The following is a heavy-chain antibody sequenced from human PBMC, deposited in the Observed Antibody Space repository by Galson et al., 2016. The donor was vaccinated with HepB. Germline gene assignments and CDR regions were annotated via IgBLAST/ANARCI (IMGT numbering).Heavy chain of an antibody. D-gene: IGHD3-9*01. V-gene: IGHV3-23*01. Sequence: SVTLSCAASGFIFNTYAMTWVRLTPGKGLEWVSSMSGSGGTTYYAYSVTGRFTMSRDNSKKRLDLPMNSLRAEDTAVYYCAKEYLTSSFRGSVGAFDNWGQGTMVTVSS. CDR3: AKEYLTSSFRGSVGAFDN. CDR1: GFIFNTYA. CDR2: MSGSGGTT. J-gene: IGHJ3*02.